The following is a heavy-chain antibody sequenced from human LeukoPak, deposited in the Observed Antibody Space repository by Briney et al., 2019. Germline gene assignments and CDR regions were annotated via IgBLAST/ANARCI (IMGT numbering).Heavy chain of an antibody. CDR2: IGAYNGNT. CDR3: ARDLRSTMVRGVPRALNY. D-gene: IGHD3-10*01. CDR1: GYTFTSYG. V-gene: IGHV1-18*01. Sequence: ASVKVSCKASGYTFTSYGISWVRQAPGQGLEWMGWIGAYNGNTNYAQKLQGRVTMTTDTSTSTAYMELRSLRSDDTAVYYCARDLRSTMVRGVPRALNYWGQGTLVTVSS. J-gene: IGHJ4*02.